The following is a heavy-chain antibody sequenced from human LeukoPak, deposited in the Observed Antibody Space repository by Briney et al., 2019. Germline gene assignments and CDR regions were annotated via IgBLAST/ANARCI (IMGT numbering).Heavy chain of an antibody. Sequence: GGSLRLSCAASGFIFSNHWMNWVRQAPGKGLEWVAAIKQDGSQKAYVDSVKGRFTISRDNAKNSVYLQMNSLTAEDTAVYYCARNDKWNADQNFVYWGQGTLVTVSS. J-gene: IGHJ4*02. D-gene: IGHD1-20*01. V-gene: IGHV3-7*01. CDR3: ARNDKWNADQNFVY. CDR2: IKQDGSQK. CDR1: GFIFSNHW.